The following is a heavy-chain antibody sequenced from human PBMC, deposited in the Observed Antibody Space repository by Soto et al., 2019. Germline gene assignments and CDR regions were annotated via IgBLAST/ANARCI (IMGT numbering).Heavy chain of an antibody. V-gene: IGHV4-30-2*01. D-gene: IGHD3-16*01. Sequence: QLQLQESGSGLVKPSQTLSLTCAVSGGSITSGNSYSWSWIRQPPGKGLEWIGSISHTGSTSYNPSLKGRVTMSVDKSKNHFSLTLSSVTAADMAVYYCARAVAPYLGARFDPWGQGTLVIVSS. J-gene: IGHJ5*02. CDR3: ARAVAPYLGARFDP. CDR2: ISHTGST. CDR1: GGSITSGNSYS.